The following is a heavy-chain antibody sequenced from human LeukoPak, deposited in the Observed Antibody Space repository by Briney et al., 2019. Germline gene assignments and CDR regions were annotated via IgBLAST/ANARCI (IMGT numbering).Heavy chain of an antibody. D-gene: IGHD1-26*01. Sequence: GASVKVSCKASGYTFTSYYMHWVRQAPGQGLEWIGIINPSGGSTSYAQKFQGRVTMTRDMSTSTVYMELSSLRSEDTAVYYCAREGPPGYSGSAFDIWGQGTMVTVSS. V-gene: IGHV1-46*01. J-gene: IGHJ3*02. CDR3: AREGPPGYSGSAFDI. CDR1: GYTFTSYY. CDR2: INPSGGST.